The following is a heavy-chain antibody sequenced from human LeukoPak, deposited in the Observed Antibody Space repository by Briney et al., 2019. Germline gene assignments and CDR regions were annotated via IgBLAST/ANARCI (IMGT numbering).Heavy chain of an antibody. D-gene: IGHD3-22*01. J-gene: IGHJ4*02. CDR1: GGTFSSYA. CDR2: IIPIFGTA. V-gene: IGHV1-69*05. CDR3: AREGGYYDSSGYYLR. Sequence: GASVKVSCKASGGTFSSYAISWVRQAPGQGLEWMGRIIPIFGTANYAQKFQGRVTITTDESTSTAYMELSSLRSEDTAVYYCAREGGYYDSSGYYLRWGQGTLVTVSS.